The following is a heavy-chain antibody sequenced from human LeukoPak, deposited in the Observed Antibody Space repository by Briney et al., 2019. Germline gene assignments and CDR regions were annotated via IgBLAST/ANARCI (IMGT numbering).Heavy chain of an antibody. Sequence: GGSLRLSCAASGFXFSDSAMTWVRQAPGKGREWVSLISFSGDSIYYADSVRGRFTISRDNSKDTLYLQMNSLRAEDTAIYYCARDIQLSTWGLGTMVTVSS. CDR3: ARDIQLST. D-gene: IGHD5-24*01. CDR2: ISFSGDSI. J-gene: IGHJ3*01. V-gene: IGHV3-23*01. CDR1: GFXFSDSA.